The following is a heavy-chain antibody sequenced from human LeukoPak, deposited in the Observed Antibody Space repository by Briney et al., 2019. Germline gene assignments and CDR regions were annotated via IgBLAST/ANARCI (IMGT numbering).Heavy chain of an antibody. V-gene: IGHV3-64*01. D-gene: IGHD1-26*01. CDR1: GFTFSSYA. CDR3: ARTSLVGATLDY. CDR2: ISSSGGST. Sequence: GGSLRLSCAASGFTFSSYAMHWVRQAPGKGLEYVSAISSSGGSTYYANSVKDRFTISRDNSKNTLYLQMGSLRAEDMAVYYCARTSLVGATLDYWGQGTLVTVSS. J-gene: IGHJ4*02.